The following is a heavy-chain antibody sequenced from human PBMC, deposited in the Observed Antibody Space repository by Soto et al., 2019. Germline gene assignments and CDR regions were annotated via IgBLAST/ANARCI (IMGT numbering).Heavy chain of an antibody. CDR1: GFAFSSFS. J-gene: IGHJ6*03. Sequence: EVQLVESGEGLVEPGGSLRLSCAASGFAFSSFSMNWVRQAPGKGLEWVAFISSGGSSMYYADSVKGRFSISRDNAKNSLFLQMNSQRAEDTAVYYCTRDCGEQLVRRGFYYYYMDVWGTGTTVTVAS. CDR2: ISSGGSSM. D-gene: IGHD6-6*01. CDR3: TRDCGEQLVRRGFYYYYMDV. V-gene: IGHV3-21*01.